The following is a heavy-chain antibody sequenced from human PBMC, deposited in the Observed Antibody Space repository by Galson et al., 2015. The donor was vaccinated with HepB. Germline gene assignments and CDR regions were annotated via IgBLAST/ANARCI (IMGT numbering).Heavy chain of an antibody. V-gene: IGHV1-18*01. CDR2: ISAYNGNT. J-gene: IGHJ4*02. CDR1: GYSFTSYG. Sequence: QSGAEVKKPGESLRISCKGSGYSFTSYGISWVRQAPGQGLEWMGWISAYNGNTNYAQKFQGWVTMTRDTSISTAYMELSRLRSDDTAVYYCARVSSGSSSSYVGYWDYWGQGTLVTVSS. D-gene: IGHD6-6*01. CDR3: ARVSSGSSSSYVGYWDY.